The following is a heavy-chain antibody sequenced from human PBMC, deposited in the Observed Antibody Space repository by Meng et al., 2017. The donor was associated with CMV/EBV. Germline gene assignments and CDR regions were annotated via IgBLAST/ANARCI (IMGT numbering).Heavy chain of an antibody. V-gene: IGHV3-30-3*01. CDR2: ISYDGSNK. Sequence: GGSLRPSCAASGFTFSSYAMHWVRQAPGKGLEWVAVISYDGSNKYYADSVKGRFTISRDNSKNTLYLQMNSLRAEDTAVYYCARAMVNDFWSGSIVYYYYGMDVWGQGTTVTVSS. D-gene: IGHD3-3*01. J-gene: IGHJ6*02. CDR1: GFTFSSYA. CDR3: ARAMVNDFWSGSIVYYYYGMDV.